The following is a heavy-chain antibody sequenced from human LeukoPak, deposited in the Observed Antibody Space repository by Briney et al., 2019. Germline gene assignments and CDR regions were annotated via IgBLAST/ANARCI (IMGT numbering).Heavy chain of an antibody. V-gene: IGHV4-38-2*01. Sequence: SETLSLTCAVSGYSISSGYYWGWIRQPPGKGLEWIGSIYHSGSTYCNPSLKSRVTISVDTSKNQFSLKLSSVTAADSAVYYCARVGPRGSYGFDYWGQGTLVTVSS. CDR2: IYHSGST. CDR1: GYSISSGYY. CDR3: ARVGPRGSYGFDY. J-gene: IGHJ4*02. D-gene: IGHD5-18*01.